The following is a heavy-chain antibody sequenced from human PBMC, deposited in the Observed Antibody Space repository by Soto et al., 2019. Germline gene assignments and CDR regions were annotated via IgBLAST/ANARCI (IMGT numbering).Heavy chain of an antibody. Sequence: ASVKVSCKASGYTFTSYAMHWVRQAPGQRLEWMGWINAGNGNTKYSQKFQGRVTITRDTSASTAYMELSSLRSEDTAVYYCASSKGCSSTSCYASYYYYGMDVWGQGTTVTVS. J-gene: IGHJ6*02. CDR1: GYTFTSYA. CDR3: ASSKGCSSTSCYASYYYYGMDV. D-gene: IGHD2-2*01. CDR2: INAGNGNT. V-gene: IGHV1-3*01.